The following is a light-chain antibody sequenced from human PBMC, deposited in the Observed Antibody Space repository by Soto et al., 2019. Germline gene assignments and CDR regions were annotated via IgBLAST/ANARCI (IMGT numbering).Light chain of an antibody. CDR3: QQRRQWPIT. CDR1: PNILSY. V-gene: IGKV3-11*01. CDR2: DAS. J-gene: IGKJ5*01. Sequence: EIVLTQFPATLFLSPGERATLSCRASPNILSYLAWYQQTPGQAPRLLISDASNRATGVPIRFSGSGSGTDFTLTISSLEPEDFAVYYCQQRRQWPITFGQGTRLEIK.